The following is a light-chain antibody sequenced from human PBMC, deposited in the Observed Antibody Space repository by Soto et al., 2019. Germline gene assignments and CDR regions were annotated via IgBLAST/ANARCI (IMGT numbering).Light chain of an antibody. V-gene: IGKV1-5*03. CDR1: QSIGSW. CDR2: KAS. CDR3: QQFNSYPST. Sequence: MQITRSPSTLSASVGDRVTITCRASQSIGSWLAWYQQKPGKAPNLLIYKASSLESGVPSRFSGSGSGTEFTVTISSMQPEDFANYYCQQFNSYPSTFGQGTKLDIK. J-gene: IGKJ1*01.